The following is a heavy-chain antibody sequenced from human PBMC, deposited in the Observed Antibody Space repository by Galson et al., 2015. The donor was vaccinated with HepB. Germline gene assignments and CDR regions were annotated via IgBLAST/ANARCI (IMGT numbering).Heavy chain of an antibody. V-gene: IGHV4-38-2*02. CDR2: IYDSGST. J-gene: IGHJ4*02. Sequence: LEWIGSIYDSGSTYLNTYYSPSLKSRVTISVDTSKNQFSLKLSSVTAADTAVYYCARDAGDCSTSSCYTEGGADYWGQGILVTVSS. CDR3: ARDAGDCSTSSCYTEGGADY. D-gene: IGHD2-2*02.